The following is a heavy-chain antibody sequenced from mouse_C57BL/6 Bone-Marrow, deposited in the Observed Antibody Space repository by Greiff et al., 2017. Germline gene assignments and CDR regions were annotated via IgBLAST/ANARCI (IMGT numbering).Heavy chain of an antibody. Sequence: QVQLQQPGAELVKPGASVKLSCKASGYTFTSYWMHWVKQRPGQGLEWIGMIHPNSGSTNYNEKFKSKATLTVDKASSTAYMQLSGLTSEDSAVYYCARQGDGYFDVWGTGTTVTVSS. CDR1: GYTFTSYW. J-gene: IGHJ1*03. CDR3: ARQGDGYFDV. CDR2: IHPNSGST. V-gene: IGHV1-64*01.